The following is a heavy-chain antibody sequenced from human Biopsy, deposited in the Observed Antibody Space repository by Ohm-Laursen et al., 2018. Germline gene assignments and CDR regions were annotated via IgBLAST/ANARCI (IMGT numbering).Heavy chain of an antibody. J-gene: IGHJ4*02. CDR2: IYYSGRP. Sequence: SDTLSLTCAVSGDSIARYYWTWIRQSPGKGLEWIAYIYYSGRPNYNPSLKGRVVISVDRSRNQFSLKLSSVTAADTAMYYCARGRGWENTYFRSFDYWGQGTLVTVSS. V-gene: IGHV4-59*07. CDR1: GDSIARYY. D-gene: IGHD1-26*01. CDR3: ARGRGWENTYFRSFDY.